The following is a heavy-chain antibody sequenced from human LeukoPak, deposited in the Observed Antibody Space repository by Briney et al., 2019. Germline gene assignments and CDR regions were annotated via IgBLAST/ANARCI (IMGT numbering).Heavy chain of an antibody. CDR1: GGSISSYY. V-gene: IGHV4-59*08. D-gene: IGHD2-15*01. CDR3: ARQPVVAAAYYYYGMDV. J-gene: IGHJ6*02. Sequence: SETLSLTCTVSGGSISSYYWSWIRQPPGKGLEWIGYIYYSGSTNYNPSLKSRVTISVNTSKNQFSLKLSSVTAADTAVYYCARQPVVAAAYYYYGMDVWGQGTTVTVSS. CDR2: IYYSGST.